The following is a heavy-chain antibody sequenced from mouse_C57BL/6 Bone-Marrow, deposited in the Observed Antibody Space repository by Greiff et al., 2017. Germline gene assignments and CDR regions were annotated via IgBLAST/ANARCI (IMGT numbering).Heavy chain of an antibody. V-gene: IGHV1-4*01. D-gene: IGHD2-4*01. CDR1: GFTFTSYT. CDR2: INPSSGYT. J-gene: IGHJ3*01. Sequence: VQLLQSGADLARPGASVKLSCEASGFTFTSYTMPWVQQRPGQGLEWIGYINPSSGYTKYNQKVKDKVTLTADKSSSTAYMQLSSLTSEDSAVYYCARLYYDYYGFAYWGQGTLVTVSA. CDR3: ARLYYDYYGFAY.